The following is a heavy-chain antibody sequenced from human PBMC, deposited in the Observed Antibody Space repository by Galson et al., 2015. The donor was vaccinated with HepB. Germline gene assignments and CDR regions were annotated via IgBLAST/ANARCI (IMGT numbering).Heavy chain of an antibody. CDR2: IYHSGSA. J-gene: IGHJ3*02. CDR1: GDSISSGDYF. V-gene: IGHV4-30-4*01. CDR3: ASEVGAAGDWDDGFDI. Sequence: TLSLTCTVSGDSISSGDYFWSWIRQAPGKGLEWIGYIYHSGSAYYNPSLKSRLTISIDTSKNQFSLKLSSVTAADTGVYYCASEVGAAGDWDDGFDIWGQGTKVAVSS. D-gene: IGHD2-21*01.